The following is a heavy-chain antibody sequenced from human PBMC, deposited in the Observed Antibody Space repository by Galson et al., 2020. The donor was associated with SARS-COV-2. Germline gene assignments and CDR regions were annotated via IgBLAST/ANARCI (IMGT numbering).Heavy chain of an antibody. V-gene: IGHV4-59*01. CDR2: IYYSGST. CDR3: ARIPDYYDSSGYYFHDSFAV. J-gene: IGHJ3*01. D-gene: IGHD3-22*01. CDR1: GGSISSYY. Sequence: SETLSLTCTVSGGSISSYYWSWIRQPPGKGLEWIGYIYYSGSTNYNPSLKSRVTISVDTSKNQFSLKLSSVTAADTAVYYCARIPDYYDSSGYYFHDSFAVWGQGTMVTVSS.